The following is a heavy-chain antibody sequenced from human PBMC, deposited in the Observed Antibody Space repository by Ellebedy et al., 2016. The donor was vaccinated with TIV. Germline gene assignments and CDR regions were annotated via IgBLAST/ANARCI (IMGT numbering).Heavy chain of an antibody. J-gene: IGHJ4*02. CDR2: IYPGDSDT. V-gene: IGHV5-51*01. D-gene: IGHD7-27*01. Sequence: GGSLRLSXQGSGYSFANYWVAWVRQMPGKGLEWMGIIYPGDSDTIYRPSFQGQVTISADKSMNTAYLQWSSLKASDTAMYYCARHELGSNAAFDSWGQGTLVMVSS. CDR1: GYSFANYW. CDR3: ARHELGSNAAFDS.